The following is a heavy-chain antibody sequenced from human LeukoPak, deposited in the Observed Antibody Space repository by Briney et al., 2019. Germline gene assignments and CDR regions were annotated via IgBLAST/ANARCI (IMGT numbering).Heavy chain of an antibody. CDR2: IKQDGSEK. D-gene: IGHD3-22*01. CDR1: GFTFSSYW. V-gene: IGHV3-7*01. J-gene: IGHJ4*02. CDR3: ARIRFSDSSGYYFDY. Sequence: GGSLRLSCAASGFTFSSYWMSWVRQAPGKGLEWVANIKQDGSEKYYVDSVKGRFTISRDNAKNTLYLQMNSLRAEDTAVYYCARIRFSDSSGYYFDYWGQGTLVTVSS.